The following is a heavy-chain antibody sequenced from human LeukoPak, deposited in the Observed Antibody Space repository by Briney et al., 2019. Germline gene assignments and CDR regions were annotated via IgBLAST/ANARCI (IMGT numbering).Heavy chain of an antibody. CDR3: AKSPFGY. J-gene: IGHJ4*02. D-gene: IGHD3-10*01. Sequence: PSGGSLRLSCAASGFTFSSYAMGWVRQAPGKGLEWVSTISGSGGSTYYAESVKGRFTISRDNSKNTLYLQMNSLRAEDTAVYYCAKSPFGYWGQGTLVTVSS. CDR2: ISGSGGST. CDR1: GFTFSSYA. V-gene: IGHV3-23*01.